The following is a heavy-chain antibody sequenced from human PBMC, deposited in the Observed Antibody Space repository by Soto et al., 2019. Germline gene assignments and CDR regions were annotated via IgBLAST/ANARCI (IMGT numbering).Heavy chain of an antibody. CDR2: IYYSGST. CDR1: GGSISSGDYY. V-gene: IGHV4-30-4*01. CDR3: ARDRVVPAVGYYYGMDV. D-gene: IGHD2-2*01. Sequence: TVSGGSISSGDYYWSWIRQPPGKGLEWIGYIYYSGSTYYNPSLKSRVTISVDTSKNQFSLKLSSVTAADTAVYYCARDRVVPAVGYYYGMDVWGQGTTVTVSS. J-gene: IGHJ6*02.